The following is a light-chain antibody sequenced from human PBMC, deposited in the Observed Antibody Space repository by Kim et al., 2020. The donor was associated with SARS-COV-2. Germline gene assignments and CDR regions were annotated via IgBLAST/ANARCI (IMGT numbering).Light chain of an antibody. CDR3: QRYGSSPRT. CDR2: CAS. CDR1: QRVSSCY. V-gene: IGKV3-20*01. Sequence: CAAERASRSCRASQRVSSCYLAWYQQKPGQAPRLLLYCASSTATGIPDRFSGSGSGTDFTLTISRLEPEDFAVYYCQRYGSSPRTFGQGTTVDI. J-gene: IGKJ1*01.